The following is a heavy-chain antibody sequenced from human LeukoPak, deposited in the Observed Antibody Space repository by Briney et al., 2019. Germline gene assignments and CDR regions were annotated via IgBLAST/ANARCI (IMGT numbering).Heavy chain of an antibody. CDR1: GFTFSSYS. J-gene: IGHJ4*02. Sequence: GGSLRLSYTASGFTFSSYSMNWVRQAPGKGLEWVSSISSSSSYIYYADSVKGRFTISRDNAKNSLYLQMNSLRAEDTAVYYCARGARGRLLYFDYWGQGTLVTVSS. V-gene: IGHV3-21*01. D-gene: IGHD3-10*01. CDR3: ARGARGRLLYFDY. CDR2: ISSSSSYI.